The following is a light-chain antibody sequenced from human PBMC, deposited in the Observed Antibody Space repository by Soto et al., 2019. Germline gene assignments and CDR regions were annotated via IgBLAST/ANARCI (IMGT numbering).Light chain of an antibody. CDR2: EGS. Sequence: QSALTQPASVSGSPGQSITISCTGTSSDVGSYNLVSWYQQHPGKAPKLMIYEGSKRPSGVSNRFSGSKSDNTASLTISGLQAEDEADYYCCSYAGSSISFGGGTKLTVL. CDR1: SSDVGSYNL. V-gene: IGLV2-23*01. J-gene: IGLJ2*01. CDR3: CSYAGSSIS.